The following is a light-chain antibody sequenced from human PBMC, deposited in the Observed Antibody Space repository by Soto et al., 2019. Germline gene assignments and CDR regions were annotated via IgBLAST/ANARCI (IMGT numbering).Light chain of an antibody. J-gene: IGKJ1*01. CDR3: HQYGSSPRT. CDR1: QSVGSY. V-gene: IGKV3-20*01. Sequence: EIVLIQSPATLSLSPGERATLSCRASQSVGSYLAWYQHKPGQAPRLLISDASNRATGIPARFSGSGSETDFTLTISRLEPEDFAVYSCHQYGSSPRTFGQGTKVDIK. CDR2: DAS.